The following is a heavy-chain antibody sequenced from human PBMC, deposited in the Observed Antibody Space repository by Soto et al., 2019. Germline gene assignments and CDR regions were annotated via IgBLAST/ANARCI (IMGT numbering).Heavy chain of an antibody. CDR1: GFTFSSYA. CDR2: ISGSGGST. D-gene: IGHD3-22*01. CDR3: AKFVTMIVVVITDAFDI. V-gene: IGHV3-23*01. Sequence: EVQLLESGGGLVQPGGSLRLSCAASGFTFSSYAMSWVRQAPGKGLEWVSAISGSGGSTYYADSVKGRFTISRDNSKNTLYLQMNSLRAEDTAVYYCAKFVTMIVVVITDAFDIWGQGTMVTVSS. J-gene: IGHJ3*02.